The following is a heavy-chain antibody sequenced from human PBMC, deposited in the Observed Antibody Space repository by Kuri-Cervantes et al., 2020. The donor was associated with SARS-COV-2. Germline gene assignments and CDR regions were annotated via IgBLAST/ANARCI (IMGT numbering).Heavy chain of an antibody. CDR1: GFTFSSYS. D-gene: IGHD6-25*01. CDR2: IKEDGSQR. J-gene: IGHJ4*02. V-gene: IGHV3-7*01. CDR3: ASLGSGKGAIDY. Sequence: LSLTCAASGFTFSSYSMNWVRQAPGKGLEWVANIKEDGSQRYYVDSVKGRFTISRDNANSSLYLQMNYLGAGDTALYYCASLGSGKGAIDYWGQGTLVTVSS.